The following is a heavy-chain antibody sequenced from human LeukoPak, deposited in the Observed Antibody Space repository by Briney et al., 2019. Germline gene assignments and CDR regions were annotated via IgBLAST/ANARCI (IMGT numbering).Heavy chain of an antibody. D-gene: IGHD6-19*01. CDR3: ARGSGWYYFDY. Sequence: SETLSLTCTVSGGSISSGSYYWTWIRQPAGKGLEYIGRIYTSGSTNYSPSLKSRVTISLDTSKNQFSLKLSSVTAADTAVYYCARGSGWYYFDYWGQGTLVTVSS. V-gene: IGHV4-61*02. J-gene: IGHJ4*02. CDR2: IYTSGST. CDR1: GGSISSGSYY.